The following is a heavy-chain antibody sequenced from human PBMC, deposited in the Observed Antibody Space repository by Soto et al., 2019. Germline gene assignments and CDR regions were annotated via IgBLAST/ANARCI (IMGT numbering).Heavy chain of an antibody. CDR3: ARGLRAMTAIHRIGFDY. J-gene: IGHJ4*02. D-gene: IGHD2-21*02. CDR2: IIPIFGTA. V-gene: IGHV1-69*13. Sequence: ALVKVSCKASGGTFSSYAISWVRQAPGQGLEWMGGIIPIFGTANYAQKFQGRVTITADESTSTAYMELSSLRSEDTAVYYFARGLRAMTAIHRIGFDYWGQGTLVTVSS. CDR1: GGTFSSYA.